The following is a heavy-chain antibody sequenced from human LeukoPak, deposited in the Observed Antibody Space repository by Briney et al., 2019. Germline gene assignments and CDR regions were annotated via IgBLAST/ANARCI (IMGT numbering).Heavy chain of an antibody. V-gene: IGHV4-59*02. J-gene: IGHJ4*02. CDR3: ARGGSEQWLVDDS. D-gene: IGHD6-19*01. Sequence: PETLSLTRTVSGGSVSGYYWSWIRQPPGTGLEWTGYIHYSGSTNYNPSLKSRVTISVDTSKNQFSLKLSSVTAADTAIYYCARGGSEQWLVDDSWGQGALVTVSS. CDR2: IHYSGST. CDR1: GGSVSGYY.